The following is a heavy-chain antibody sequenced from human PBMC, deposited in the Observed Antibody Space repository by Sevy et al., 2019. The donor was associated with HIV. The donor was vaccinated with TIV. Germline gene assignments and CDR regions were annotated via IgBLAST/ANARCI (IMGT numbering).Heavy chain of an antibody. CDR2: ISDSSTTI. CDR3: ARGLAALPGYYYGMDF. D-gene: IGHD6-6*01. J-gene: IGHJ6*02. CDR1: GFTFSSYS. Sequence: GGSLRLSCAASGFTFSSYSMNWVRQAPGKGLEWVSYISDSSTTIYYADSVKGRFTISRDNAKNSLYLQMNSLRAEDTAVYYCARGLAALPGYYYGMDFWGQGTTVTVSS. V-gene: IGHV3-48*01.